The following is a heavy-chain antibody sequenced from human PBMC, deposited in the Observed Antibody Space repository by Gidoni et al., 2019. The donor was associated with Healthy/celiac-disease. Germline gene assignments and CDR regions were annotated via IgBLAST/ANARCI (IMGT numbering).Heavy chain of an antibody. CDR3: AKARITMVRGVTLGY. J-gene: IGHJ4*02. D-gene: IGHD3-10*01. CDR2: ISGIGGST. V-gene: IGHV3-23*01. Sequence: EVQLLESGGGLVQPGGSLRLSCAASGFIFSSYAMGWVRQAPGKGLGWVSAISGIGGSTDNADSVKGRFTISRDNSKNTLYLQMNSLIAEDTAVYYCAKARITMVRGVTLGYWGQGTLVTVSS. CDR1: GFIFSSYA.